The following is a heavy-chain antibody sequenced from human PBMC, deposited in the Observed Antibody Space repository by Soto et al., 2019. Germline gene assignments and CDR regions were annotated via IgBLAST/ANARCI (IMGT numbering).Heavy chain of an antibody. J-gene: IGHJ4*02. Sequence: PGGSLRLSCVGSGFIFSGYSMAWVRQAPGRXLEWVASISSRSTNIDYADSVKGRFSISRDNANNLVSLQMSSLRGEDTALYYCAKFTEPGYSSIWYYFEYWGQGTPVTVSS. CDR2: ISSRSTNI. D-gene: IGHD6-13*01. CDR3: AKFTEPGYSSIWYYFEY. CDR1: GFIFSGYS. V-gene: IGHV3-21*06.